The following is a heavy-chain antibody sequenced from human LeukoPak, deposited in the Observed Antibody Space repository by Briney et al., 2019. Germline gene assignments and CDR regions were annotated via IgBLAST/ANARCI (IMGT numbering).Heavy chain of an antibody. CDR3: AKNSGYSSSWTYYYYYYMDV. Sequence: GGSLRLSCAASGFTFSSYGTHWVRQAPGKGLEWVAFIRYDGSNKYYADSVKGRFTISRDNSKNTLYLQMNSLRAEDTAVYYCAKNSGYSSSWTYYYYYYMDVWGKGTTVTISS. CDR1: GFTFSSYG. CDR2: IRYDGSNK. D-gene: IGHD6-13*01. V-gene: IGHV3-30*02. J-gene: IGHJ6*03.